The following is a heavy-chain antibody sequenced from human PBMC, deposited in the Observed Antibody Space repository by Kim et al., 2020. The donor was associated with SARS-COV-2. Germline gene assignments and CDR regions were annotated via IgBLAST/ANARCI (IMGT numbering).Heavy chain of an antibody. J-gene: IGHJ6*02. CDR3: ARVPVLRYFDWLGYYYYGMDV. D-gene: IGHD3-9*01. Sequence: SETLSLTCTVSGGSISSYYWSWIRQPPGKGLEWIGYIYYSGSTNYNPSLKSRVTISVDTSKNQFSLKLSSVTAADTAVYYCARVPVLRYFDWLGYYYYGMDVWGQGTTVSVSS. CDR2: IYYSGST. V-gene: IGHV4-59*01. CDR1: GGSISSYY.